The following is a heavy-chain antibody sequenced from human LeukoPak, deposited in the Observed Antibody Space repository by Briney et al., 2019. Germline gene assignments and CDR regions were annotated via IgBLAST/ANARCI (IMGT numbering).Heavy chain of an antibody. D-gene: IGHD3-10*01. CDR1: GYTFTHYY. CDR3: ARALPMFRGLTSWDY. J-gene: IGHJ4*02. Sequence: ASLKVSCKASGYTFTHYYIHWARQAPGQGLEWMGWINPNSGGTNYAQKFQGRVTMTRGTSISTAYMELSSLRSDDTAVYYCARALPMFRGLTSWDYWGQGTLVIVSS. CDR2: INPNSGGT. V-gene: IGHV1-2*02.